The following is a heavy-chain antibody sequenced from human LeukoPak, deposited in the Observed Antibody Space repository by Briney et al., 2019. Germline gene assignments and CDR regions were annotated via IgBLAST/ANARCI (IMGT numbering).Heavy chain of an antibody. D-gene: IGHD6-13*01. CDR1: GYTFTSYY. Sequence: ASVTVSCKASGYTFTSYYMHWVRQAPGQGLEWMGIINPSGGSTSYAQKFQGRVTMTRDTSTSTVYMELRSLRSEDTAVYYCARWGIAAAGTPPKYYYYGMDVWGQGTTVTVSS. CDR2: INPSGGST. CDR3: ARWGIAAAGTPPKYYYYGMDV. V-gene: IGHV1-46*01. J-gene: IGHJ6*02.